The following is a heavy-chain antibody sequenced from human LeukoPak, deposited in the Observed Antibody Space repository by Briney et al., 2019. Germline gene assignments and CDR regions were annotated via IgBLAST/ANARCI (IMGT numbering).Heavy chain of an antibody. Sequence: GGSLRLSCAASGFTFSSYSMNWVRQAPGKGLEWVSAISGSGGSTYYADSVKGRFTISRDNSKNTLYLQMNSLRAEDTAVYYCAAIYCSGGSCYWWGQGTLVTVSS. CDR2: ISGSGGST. CDR3: AAIYCSGGSCYW. CDR1: GFTFSSYS. D-gene: IGHD2-15*01. V-gene: IGHV3-23*01. J-gene: IGHJ4*02.